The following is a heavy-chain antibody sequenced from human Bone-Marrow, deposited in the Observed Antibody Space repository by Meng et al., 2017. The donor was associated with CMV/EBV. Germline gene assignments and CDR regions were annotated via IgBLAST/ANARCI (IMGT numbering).Heavy chain of an antibody. CDR1: GYTFTAYY. Sequence: ASVKVSCKASGYTFTAYYLHWVRQAPGQGLEWMGWINPKSGDTNYAQKFQGRITMTSDTSISTAYMELSGLRSDDTAVYYCAREEKYYYDSSGYYWYFDLWGRGTLVTVSS. V-gene: IGHV1-2*02. CDR3: AREEKYYYDSSGYYWYFDL. J-gene: IGHJ2*01. CDR2: INPKSGDT. D-gene: IGHD3-22*01.